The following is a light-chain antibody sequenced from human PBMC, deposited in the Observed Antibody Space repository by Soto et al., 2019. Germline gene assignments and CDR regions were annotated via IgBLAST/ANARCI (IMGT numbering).Light chain of an antibody. Sequence: QSTLTQTPSASGSPGQSVTISCAGTSSDIGAYDYVSWYQQHPGRAPKLLIYEVSERPSGVPDRFSGSKSGNTASLTVSGLRAEYVSDDSANTEICSDYFVVF. CDR2: EVS. CDR3: NTEICSDYFVV. J-gene: IGLJ1*01. V-gene: IGLV2-8*01. CDR1: SSDIGAYDY.